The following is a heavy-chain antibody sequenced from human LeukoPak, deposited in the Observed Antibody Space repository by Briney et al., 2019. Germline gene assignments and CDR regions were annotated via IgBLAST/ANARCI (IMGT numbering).Heavy chain of an antibody. CDR1: GFTFSNYA. CDR2: ITGSGTNR. J-gene: IGHJ4*02. Sequence: GASLRLSCVASGFTFSNYAMSWVRQAPGKELEWVSAITGSGTNRYYADSLKGRFTTSRDNSKNTVFLQMNSLRHEDTAIYYCVIWGDYDVLTGYYVPDYWGQGTLVTVAS. CDR3: VIWGDYDVLTGYYVPDY. D-gene: IGHD3-9*01. V-gene: IGHV3-23*01.